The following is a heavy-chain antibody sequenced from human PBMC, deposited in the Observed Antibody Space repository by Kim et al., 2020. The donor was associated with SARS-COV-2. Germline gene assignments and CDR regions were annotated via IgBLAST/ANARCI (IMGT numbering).Heavy chain of an antibody. V-gene: IGHV1-18*01. Sequence: NGNTNSAQGLQDRVTMTTDTSTNTAYMELGSLRSDDTAVYYCARDRQCGYWGQGTLVTVSS. D-gene: IGHD6-19*01. CDR3: ARDRQCGY. CDR2: NGNT. J-gene: IGHJ4*02.